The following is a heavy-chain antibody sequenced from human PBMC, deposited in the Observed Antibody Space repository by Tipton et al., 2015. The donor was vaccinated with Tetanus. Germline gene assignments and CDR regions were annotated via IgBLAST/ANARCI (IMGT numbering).Heavy chain of an antibody. J-gene: IGHJ4*02. CDR3: ASLGYSSSSNY. CDR2: IYYSGST. D-gene: IGHD6-13*01. V-gene: IGHV4-39*01. Sequence: TLSLTCTVSGGSISSSSYYWGWIRQPPGKGLEWIGSIYYSGSTYYNPSFKSRVTISVDTSKNQFSLKLSSVTAADTAVYYCASLGYSSSSNYWGQGTLVTVSS. CDR1: GGSISSSSYY.